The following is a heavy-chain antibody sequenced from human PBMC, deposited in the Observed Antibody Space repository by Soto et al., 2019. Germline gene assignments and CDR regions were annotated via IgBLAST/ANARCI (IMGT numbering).Heavy chain of an antibody. J-gene: IGHJ4*02. CDR2: ISRSSGYI. CDR3: ARCGTEVQDGYNYIPNY. CDR1: GFTFSNYN. Sequence: EVQLVESGGGLVKPGESLRLSCAASGFTFSNYNMIWVRQAPGKGLEWVSSISRSSGYIYYADSMKGRFTISRDNAKNSLFLQMNSLRDEDTAVYFCARCGTEVQDGYNYIPNYWGQGTLVTVSS. V-gene: IGHV3-21*01. D-gene: IGHD5-12*01.